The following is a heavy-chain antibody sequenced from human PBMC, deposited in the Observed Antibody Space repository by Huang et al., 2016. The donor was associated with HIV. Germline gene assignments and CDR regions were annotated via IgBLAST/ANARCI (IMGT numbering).Heavy chain of an antibody. CDR3: AAHGRIVGIPAAPLRFDP. D-gene: IGHD6-13*01. CDR1: GGSIRSSSYY. CDR2: IYHSGTT. Sequence: QLQLQESGPGLVKPSETLSLTCTVSGGSIRSSSYYWGWIRQPPGKGLEWIGSIYHSGTTYYNPSLKSRVTISVDTSRTQFSLKLSSVTAADTAVYYWAAHGRIVGIPAAPLRFDPWGQGTLVTVSS. V-gene: IGHV4-39*01. J-gene: IGHJ5*02.